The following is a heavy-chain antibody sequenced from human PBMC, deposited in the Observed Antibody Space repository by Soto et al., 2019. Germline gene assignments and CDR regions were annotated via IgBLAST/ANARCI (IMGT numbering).Heavy chain of an antibody. Sequence: QVPLVESGGGVVQPGRSLRLSCAASGFTFSSYGMHWVRQAPGKGLEWVAVISYDGSNKYYADSVKGRFTISRDNSKNTLYLQMNSLRAEDTAVYYCAKGAYDSSGYYYVYWGQGTLVTVSS. CDR1: GFTFSSYG. V-gene: IGHV3-30*18. CDR3: AKGAYDSSGYYYVY. J-gene: IGHJ4*02. CDR2: ISYDGSNK. D-gene: IGHD3-22*01.